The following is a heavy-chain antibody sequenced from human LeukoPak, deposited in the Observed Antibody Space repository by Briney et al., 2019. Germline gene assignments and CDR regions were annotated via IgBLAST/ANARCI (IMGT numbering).Heavy chain of an antibody. Sequence: SETLSLTCTVSGGSVSSGSYYWSWIRQPPGRGLSWIAYIHYSGSAAYNPSLKSRVTISRDMSTNQFSLKMTSVTAADTAVYFCARDMGAPDYGSYSVDYWGQGTLVTVSS. V-gene: IGHV4-61*01. D-gene: IGHD4-23*01. CDR2: IHYSGSA. CDR1: GGSVSSGSYY. J-gene: IGHJ4*02. CDR3: ARDMGAPDYGSYSVDY.